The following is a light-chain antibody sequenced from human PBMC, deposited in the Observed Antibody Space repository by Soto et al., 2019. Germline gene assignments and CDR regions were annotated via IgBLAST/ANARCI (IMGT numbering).Light chain of an antibody. V-gene: IGKV3-20*01. Sequence: EIVLTQSPGTLSLSPGERATLSCRTSQSVSGSYITWYQQKPGQPPRLLIYAASNRATGIPDRFSGSGSGTDFTLTISRLEPDDFAMYYCQQYDISPYSFGQGTKLHIK. CDR2: AAS. J-gene: IGKJ2*01. CDR3: QQYDISPYS. CDR1: QSVSGSY.